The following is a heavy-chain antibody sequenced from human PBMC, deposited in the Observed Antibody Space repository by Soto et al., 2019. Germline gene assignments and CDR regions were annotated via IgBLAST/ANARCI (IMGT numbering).Heavy chain of an antibody. CDR3: ARWNMVRGVGGY. J-gene: IGHJ4*02. V-gene: IGHV1-69*02. D-gene: IGHD3-10*01. CDR1: GGTFSSYT. CDR2: IIPILGIA. Sequence: QVQLVQSGAEVKKPGSSVKVSCKASGGTFSSYTISWVRQAPGQGLEWMGRIIPILGIANYAQKFQGRVTITAHKSTSTAYMELSSLRSEDTAVYYCARWNMVRGVGGYWGQGTLVTVSS.